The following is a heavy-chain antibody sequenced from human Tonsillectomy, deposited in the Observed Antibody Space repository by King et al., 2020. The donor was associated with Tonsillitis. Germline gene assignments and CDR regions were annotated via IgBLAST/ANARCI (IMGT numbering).Heavy chain of an antibody. CDR2: VYHSWST. CDR1: GDSITSYY. Sequence: MQLQESGPGLVKPAETLSLTCTVSGDSITSYYWSWIRQPPGKGLEWIGHVYHSWSTNYTPSLQSRVTMSVDTSKNQFSLTLTSFTAADTAVYFCAAGGIFFDYWGQGILVTVSS. V-gene: IGHV4-59*08. CDR3: AAGGIFFDY. J-gene: IGHJ4*02. D-gene: IGHD2/OR15-2a*01.